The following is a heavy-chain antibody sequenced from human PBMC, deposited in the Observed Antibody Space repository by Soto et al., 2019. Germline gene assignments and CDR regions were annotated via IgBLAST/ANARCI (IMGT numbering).Heavy chain of an antibody. CDR2: IYATGTT. CDR3: VRDGTKTLRDWFDP. J-gene: IGHJ5*02. V-gene: IGHV4-4*07. Sequence: SDTLSLTCTVCGASISGYYWSWIRKSAGKGLEWIGRIYATGTTDYNPSLKSRVMMSVDTSKKQFSLKLRSVTAADTAVYYCVRDGTKTLRDWFDPWGQGISVTVSS. D-gene: IGHD1-1*01. CDR1: GASISGYY.